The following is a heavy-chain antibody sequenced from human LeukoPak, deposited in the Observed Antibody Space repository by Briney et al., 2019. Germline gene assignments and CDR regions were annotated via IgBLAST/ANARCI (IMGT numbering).Heavy chain of an antibody. J-gene: IGHJ4*03. V-gene: IGHV1-24*01. D-gene: IGHD3-10*01. Sequence: ASVKVSCKVSGYTLTELSMRWVRQAPGKGLEWMGGFDPEDGETIYAQKFQGRVTMTEDTSTDTAYMELSSLRSEDTAVYYCATSLGLYGSGSYFDYWGQGTTVTVSS. CDR3: ATSLGLYGSGSYFDY. CDR2: FDPEDGET. CDR1: GYTLTELS.